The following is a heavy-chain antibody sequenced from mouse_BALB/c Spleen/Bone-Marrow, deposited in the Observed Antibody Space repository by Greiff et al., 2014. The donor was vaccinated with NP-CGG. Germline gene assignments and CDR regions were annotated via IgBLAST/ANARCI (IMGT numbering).Heavy chain of an antibody. Sequence: EVKLVESGGGLVKPGGSLKLSCAASGFTFSSYAMSWVRQTPEKRLEWVATISSGGSYIYYLDSVKGRFTISRDNAKNTLYLQMSSLRSEDTAMYYCARPIYYGCDDALAYWGQGTLVTVSA. D-gene: IGHD2-2*01. CDR1: GFTFSSYA. CDR2: ISSGGSYI. J-gene: IGHJ3*01. CDR3: ARPIYYGCDDALAY. V-gene: IGHV5-9-1*01.